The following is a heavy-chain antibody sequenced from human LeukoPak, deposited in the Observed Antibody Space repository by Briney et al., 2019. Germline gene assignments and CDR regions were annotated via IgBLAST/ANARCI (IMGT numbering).Heavy chain of an antibody. CDR3: GRIAINANNGMEV. Sequence: GGSLRLSCAASGFKFSDHYIDWVRQAPGKGLEWVGRSRNKASSYTTEYAASVEGRFTISRDVSESSLYLQMNSLRTEDTAVVYCGRIAINANNGMEVWGKGTTVTVTS. V-gene: IGHV3-72*01. CDR1: GFKFSDHY. J-gene: IGHJ6*04. D-gene: IGHD1/OR15-1a*01. CDR2: SRNKASSYTT.